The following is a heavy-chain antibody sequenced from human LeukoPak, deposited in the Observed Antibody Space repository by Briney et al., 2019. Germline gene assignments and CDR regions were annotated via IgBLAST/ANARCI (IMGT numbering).Heavy chain of an antibody. CDR2: IYYSGST. D-gene: IGHD2-15*01. Sequence: SETLSLTCTVSGGSISSSSYYWGWIRQPPGKGLEWLGSIYYSGSTYYNPSLKSRVTISVDTSKNQFSLKLSSVTAADTAVYYCARETCSGGSCFQFDFWGQGTLVTVSS. CDR3: ARETCSGGSCFQFDF. J-gene: IGHJ4*02. V-gene: IGHV4-39*01. CDR1: GGSISSSSYY.